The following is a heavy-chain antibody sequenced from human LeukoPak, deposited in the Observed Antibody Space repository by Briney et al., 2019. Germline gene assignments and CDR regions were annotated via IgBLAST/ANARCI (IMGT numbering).Heavy chain of an antibody. CDR2: IQNSATT. J-gene: IGHJ6*02. V-gene: IGHV4-61*01. CDR1: GGSVNSGSYF. D-gene: IGHD4-11*01. Sequence: SETLSLTCTVSGGSVNSGSYFWSWFRQPPGRGLEWIGYIQNSATTNYNPSLESRVTIFVDSSKDQFSLRVASVTAADTAVYYCATDYSNFYGMDVWGQGTTVTVSS. CDR3: ATDYSNFYGMDV.